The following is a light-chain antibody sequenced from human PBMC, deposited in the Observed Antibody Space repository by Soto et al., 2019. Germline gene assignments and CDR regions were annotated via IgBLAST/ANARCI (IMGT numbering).Light chain of an antibody. J-gene: IGKJ5*01. Sequence: EIVMTQSPASLSLSPGERATLSCRASQSVSSNLAWYQQKPGQAPRLLISGASTRAAGIPVRFSGSGSGTEFTLTISSLQSEDFAVYYCQHYNSSPTFGQGTRLEIK. CDR1: QSVSSN. V-gene: IGKV3-15*01. CDR3: QHYNSSPT. CDR2: GAS.